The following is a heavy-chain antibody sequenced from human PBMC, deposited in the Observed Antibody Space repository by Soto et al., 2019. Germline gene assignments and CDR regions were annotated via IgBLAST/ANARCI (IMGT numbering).Heavy chain of an antibody. CDR3: ASLPRAHSY. D-gene: IGHD3-10*01. CDR2: INHSGST. CDR1: GGSFSGYY. Sequence: SETLSLTCAVYGGSFSGYYWSWIRQPPGKGLEWIGEINHSGSTNYNPSLKSRVTISVDTSKNQFSLKLSSVTAADTAVYYCASLPRAHSYWGQGTLVTVSS. V-gene: IGHV4-34*01. J-gene: IGHJ4*02.